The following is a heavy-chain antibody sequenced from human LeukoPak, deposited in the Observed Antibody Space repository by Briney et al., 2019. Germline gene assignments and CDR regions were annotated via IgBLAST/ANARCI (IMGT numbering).Heavy chain of an antibody. CDR3: ATAASIAAPD. D-gene: IGHD6-6*01. CDR1: GFTFSSYG. V-gene: IGHV3-30*02. J-gene: IGHJ4*02. Sequence: GGSLRLSCAASGFTFSSYGMHWVRQAPGKGLEWVAFIRYDGSNKYYADSVKGRFTISRDNAKNSLYLQMNSLRAEDTAVYYCATAASIAAPDWGQGTLVTVSS. CDR2: IRYDGSNK.